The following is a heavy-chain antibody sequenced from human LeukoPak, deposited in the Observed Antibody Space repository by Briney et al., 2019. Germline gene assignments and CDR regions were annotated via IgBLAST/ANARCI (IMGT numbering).Heavy chain of an antibody. CDR3: AKDYSDSRVADVFLEY. CDR1: GLIFSDYA. V-gene: IGHV3-23*01. Sequence: GGSLSLSCAASGLIFSDYAMSWFRQAPGKGLEWVSGITSGFTPLYADSVKGRFTISRDNSKNTFHLQLNSLRAEDTAVYYCAKDYSDSRVADVFLEYWGQGTLVTVSS. J-gene: IGHJ4*02. CDR2: ITSGFTP. D-gene: IGHD2-15*01.